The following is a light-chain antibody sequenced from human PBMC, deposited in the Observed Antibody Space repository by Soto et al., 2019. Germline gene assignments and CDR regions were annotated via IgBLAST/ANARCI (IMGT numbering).Light chain of an antibody. CDR3: QQSRNWPLN. J-gene: IGKJ4*01. V-gene: IGKV3-11*01. CDR1: QSVSSN. Sequence: EIVLTQSPATLSLSPGERATLSCRASQSVSSNLAWYQQKPGQAPRLLIYDASNRATGIPVRFSGSGSGTDFTLTISSLEPEDFAVYYCQQSRNWPLNFGGGTKVEIK. CDR2: DAS.